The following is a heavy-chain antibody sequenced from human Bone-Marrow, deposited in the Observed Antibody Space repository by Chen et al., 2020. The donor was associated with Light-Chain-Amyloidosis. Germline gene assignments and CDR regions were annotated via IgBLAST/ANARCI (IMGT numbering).Heavy chain of an antibody. V-gene: IGHV4-39*01. D-gene: IGHD5-12*01. CDR1: GGSLSSSTYY. J-gene: IGHJ4*02. Sequence: QLQLQESGPGLVKPSETLSLTCTVSGGSLSSSTYYWGWIRQPPGKGLEWIGTIYFSGSTYYNPSLKSRVTISVDTSKNQFSLNLSSVTAADTAVYYCAGHSGYHYFDNWGQGTPVTVSS. CDR3: AGHSGYHYFDN. CDR2: IYFSGST.